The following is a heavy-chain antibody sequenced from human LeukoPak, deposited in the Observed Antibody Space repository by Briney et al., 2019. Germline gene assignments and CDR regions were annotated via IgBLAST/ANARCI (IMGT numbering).Heavy chain of an antibody. CDR2: INPSGGST. CDR3: ARVPYSSSWYYFDY. CDR1: GYTFTSYY. V-gene: IGHV1-46*01. D-gene: IGHD6-13*01. Sequence: GRSLRLSCAASGYTFTSYYMHWVRQAPGQGLEWMGIINPSGGSTSYAQKFQGRVTMTRDTSTSTVYMELSSLRSEDTAVYYCARVPYSSSWYYFDYWGQGTLVTVSS. J-gene: IGHJ4*02.